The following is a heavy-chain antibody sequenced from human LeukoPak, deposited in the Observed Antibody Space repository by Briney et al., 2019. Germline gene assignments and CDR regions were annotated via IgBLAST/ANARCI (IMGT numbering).Heavy chain of an antibody. V-gene: IGHV4-61*02. D-gene: IGHD2-8*01. Sequence: PSQTLSLTCTVSGGSISSGSYYWSWIRQPAGKGLEWIGRIYTSGSTNYNPSLKSRVTISVDTSKNQFSLKLSSVTAADTAVCYCASNANRYFDYWGQGTLVTVSS. CDR1: GGSISSGSYY. CDR3: ASNANRYFDY. J-gene: IGHJ4*02. CDR2: IYTSGST.